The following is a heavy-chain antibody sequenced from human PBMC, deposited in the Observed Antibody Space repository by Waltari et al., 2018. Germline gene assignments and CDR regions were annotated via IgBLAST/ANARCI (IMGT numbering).Heavy chain of an antibody. CDR2: AYSSGST. CDR3: ARFSPYCSATSCSEG. J-gene: IGHJ4*02. CDR1: GGSISSYY. V-gene: IGHV4-59*01. Sequence: QVHLQESGPGLVKPSETLSLTCTVSGGSISSYYWTWIRQSPGKGLEWIGYAYSSGSTCSNPSLKSRLAISVATSTNQFSLKLRSVSAAETAVYYCARFSPYCSATSCSEGWGQGALVTVSA. D-gene: IGHD2-2*01.